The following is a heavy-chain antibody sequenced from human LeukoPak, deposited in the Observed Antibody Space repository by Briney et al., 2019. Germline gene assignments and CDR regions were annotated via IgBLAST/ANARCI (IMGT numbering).Heavy chain of an antibody. CDR2: ISSNGGST. CDR1: GFTFSSYA. Sequence: PGGSLRLSCAASGFTFSSYAMHWVRQAPGKGLEYVSAISSNGGSTYYANSVKGRFTICRDNSRNTLSLQMNGLRDDDTAIYYCAKDRSSLWPNHFELWGLGTLVTVSS. J-gene: IGHJ4*01. CDR3: AKDRSSLWPNHFEL. V-gene: IGHV3-64*01.